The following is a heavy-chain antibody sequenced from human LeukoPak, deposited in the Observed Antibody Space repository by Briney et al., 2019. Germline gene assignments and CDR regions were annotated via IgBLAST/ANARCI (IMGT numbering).Heavy chain of an antibody. Sequence: SETLSLTCTVSGGSITTYYWTLIRQPPGKGLEWIGYIYYTGNTNYNPSLKSRVTISVDTSKNQFSLKLSSVTAADTAVYYCASNKDSSSWYYFDYWGQGTLVTVSS. CDR1: GGSITTYY. D-gene: IGHD6-13*01. V-gene: IGHV4-59*01. CDR3: ASNKDSSSWYYFDY. CDR2: IYYTGNT. J-gene: IGHJ4*02.